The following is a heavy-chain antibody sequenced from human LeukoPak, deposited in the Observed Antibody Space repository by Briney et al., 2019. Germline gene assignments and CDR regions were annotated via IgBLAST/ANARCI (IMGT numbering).Heavy chain of an antibody. Sequence: SVKLTFKASGFTFTSSAVQWVRQARGQRLEWIGWIVVGSGNRNYAQKFQERVSITRDMSTGTAYMELSSLRSEDTAVYFCAAGTSGRPEYFQHWGQGSLVSVSS. CDR1: GFTFTSSA. V-gene: IGHV1-58*01. CDR3: AAGTSGRPEYFQH. D-gene: IGHD1-14*01. CDR2: IVVGSGNR. J-gene: IGHJ1*01.